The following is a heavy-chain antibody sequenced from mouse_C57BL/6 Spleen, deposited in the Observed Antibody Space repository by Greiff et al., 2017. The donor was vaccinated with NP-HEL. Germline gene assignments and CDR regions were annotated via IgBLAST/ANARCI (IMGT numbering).Heavy chain of an antibody. CDR3: TDHGVYFDY. CDR1: GFTFSNYW. Sequence: EVKVVESGGGLVQPGGSMKLSCVASGFTFSNYWMNWVRQSPEKGLEWVAQIRLKSDNYATHYAESVKGRFTISRDDSKSSVYLQMNNLRAEDTGIYYCTDHGVYFDYWGQGTTLTVSS. V-gene: IGHV6-3*01. J-gene: IGHJ2*01. CDR2: IRLKSDNYAT.